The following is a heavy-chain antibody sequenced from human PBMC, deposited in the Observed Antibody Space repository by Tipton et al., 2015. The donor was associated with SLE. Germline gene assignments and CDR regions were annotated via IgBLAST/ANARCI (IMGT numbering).Heavy chain of an antibody. CDR2: FYTSGST. Sequence: TLSLTCTVSGGSISSGSYYWSWIRQPAGKGLEWIGRFYTSGSTNYNPSLKSRVTISVDTSKNQFSLKLSSVTAADTAVYYCARSFDAFDIWGQGTMVTVSS. V-gene: IGHV4-61*02. J-gene: IGHJ3*02. CDR1: GGSISSGSYY. CDR3: ARSFDAFDI.